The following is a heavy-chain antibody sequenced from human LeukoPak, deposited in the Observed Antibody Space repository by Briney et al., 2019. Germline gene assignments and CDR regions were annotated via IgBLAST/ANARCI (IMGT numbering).Heavy chain of an antibody. Sequence: GGSLRLSCAASGFTFSSYGMHLVRQAPGKGLEWVAVISYDGSNKYYADSVKGRFTISRDNSKNTLYLQMNSLRAEDTAVYYCAKSYRGVPAAPFYYYGMDVWGQGTTVTVSS. D-gene: IGHD2-2*01. CDR2: ISYDGSNK. CDR3: AKSYRGVPAAPFYYYGMDV. CDR1: GFTFSSYG. J-gene: IGHJ6*02. V-gene: IGHV3-30*18.